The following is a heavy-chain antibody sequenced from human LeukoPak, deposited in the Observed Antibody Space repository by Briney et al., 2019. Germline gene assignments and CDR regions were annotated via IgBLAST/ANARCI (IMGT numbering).Heavy chain of an antibody. CDR1: GFTFSSYG. Sequence: QPGGSLRLSCAASGFTFSSYGMHWARQAPGKGLAWVALISYDGLNKYYADSVKGRFTISRDNSRNTLYLQMSSLRAEDTAVFYCAKGGSSSGKYSGLDVWGQGTTVTVSS. D-gene: IGHD6-13*01. V-gene: IGHV3-30*18. CDR2: ISYDGLNK. CDR3: AKGGSSSGKYSGLDV. J-gene: IGHJ6*02.